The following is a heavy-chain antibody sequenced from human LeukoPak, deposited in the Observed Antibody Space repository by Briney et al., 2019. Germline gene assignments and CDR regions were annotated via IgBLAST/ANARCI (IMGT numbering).Heavy chain of an antibody. CDR2: ISGSGAST. J-gene: IGHJ4*02. CDR3: AKVFGYSSGYNY. D-gene: IGHD6-19*01. Sequence: PGGSLRLSCLTSGFTFSTNAMSWVRQAPGKGLEWISGISGSGASTYYADSVTGRFTISRDNSKNTLYLQMNSLRAEDTAVYYCAKVFGYSSGYNYWGQGTLVTVSS. V-gene: IGHV3-23*01. CDR1: GFTFSTNA.